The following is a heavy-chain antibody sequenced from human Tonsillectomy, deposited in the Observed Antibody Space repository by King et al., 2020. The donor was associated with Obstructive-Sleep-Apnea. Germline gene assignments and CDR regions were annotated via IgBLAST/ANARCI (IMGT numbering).Heavy chain of an antibody. D-gene: IGHD4-17*01. CDR2: INHSGST. V-gene: IGHV4-34*01. J-gene: IGHJ4*02. CDR1: GGSFSGYY. Sequence: VQLQQWGAGLLKPSETLSLTCAVSGGSFSGYYWSWIRQPPGKGLEWIGEINHSGSTNYNPSLKSRVTISVDTSKNQFSLKLSSVTAADTAVYYCARGYADYGDYDLDYWGQGTLVTVSS. CDR3: ARGYADYGDYDLDY.